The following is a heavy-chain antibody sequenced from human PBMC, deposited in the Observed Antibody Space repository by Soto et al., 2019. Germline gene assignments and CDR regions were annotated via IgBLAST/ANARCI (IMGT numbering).Heavy chain of an antibody. D-gene: IGHD3-22*01. CDR2: IRSKAYGGTT. J-gene: IGHJ4*02. V-gene: IGHV3-49*04. Sequence: TVGSLRLSCTASGFTFGDYAMSWVRQAPGKGLEWVGFIRSKAYGGTTEYAASVKGRFTISRDDSKSIAYLQMNSLKTEDTAVYYCTRDRYYYDSSGYLYWGQGALVTVSS. CDR1: GFTFGDYA. CDR3: TRDRYYYDSSGYLY.